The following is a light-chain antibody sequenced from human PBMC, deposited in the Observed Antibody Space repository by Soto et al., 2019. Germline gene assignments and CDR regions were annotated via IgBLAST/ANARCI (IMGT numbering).Light chain of an antibody. CDR1: QHISTY. Sequence: DIQMTQSPSSLSASVGDRVTISCRSSQHISTYLNWYQHKPGKAPKLLVYAASTLQSGVPSRFSGSGSRTAVRLTISSLQPEDFATYYCQQSSTIPRTFGQGTKVDLK. CDR2: AAS. V-gene: IGKV1-39*01. J-gene: IGKJ1*01. CDR3: QQSSTIPRT.